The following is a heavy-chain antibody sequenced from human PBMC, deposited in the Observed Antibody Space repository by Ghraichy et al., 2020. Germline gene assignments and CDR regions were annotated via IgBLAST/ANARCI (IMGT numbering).Heavy chain of an antibody. CDR3: ARLPLPRRAAVGDWYFDL. CDR2: ITGSSITI. D-gene: IGHD6-13*01. J-gene: IGHJ2*01. V-gene: IGHV3-48*01. Sequence: GGSLRLSCEGSGFSFSDNSMIWVRLTPRKALEWVSYITGSSITIVYTDSVKGRFTISRDNAKNSLYLQMNSLRAEDTAVYYCARLPLPRRAAVGDWYFDLWGRGTLVTVSS. CDR1: GFSFSDNS.